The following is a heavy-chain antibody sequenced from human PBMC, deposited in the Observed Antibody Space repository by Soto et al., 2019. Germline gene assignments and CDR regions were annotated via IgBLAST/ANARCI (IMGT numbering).Heavy chain of an antibody. V-gene: IGHV3-33*01. J-gene: IGHJ5*02. Sequence: QVQLVESGGGVVQPGRSLRLSCVASGFTFRSYAMHWVRQAPGKGLEWVGVIWYDGSNKYYGDSVKGRFTISRDNSKNMLYLQMNSLRAEDTAVYFCARARSNWFDAWGQGTLVTVSS. CDR3: ARARSNWFDA. CDR1: GFTFRSYA. CDR2: IWYDGSNK.